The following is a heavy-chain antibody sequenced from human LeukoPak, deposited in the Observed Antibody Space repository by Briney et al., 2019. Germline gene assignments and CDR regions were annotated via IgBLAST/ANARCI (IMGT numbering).Heavy chain of an antibody. CDR1: GFTFSNFW. CDR2: INQDGSKK. V-gene: IGHV3-7*01. CDR3: ARYSHGTDS. D-gene: IGHD5-18*01. J-gene: IGHJ4*02. Sequence: GGSLRLSCAASGFTFSNFWMSWVRQAPGKGLEWVANINQDGSKKYYVDSVEGRFAISRDNAKNSLYLEMNSLRADDTALYYCARYSHGTDSWGQGILVTASS.